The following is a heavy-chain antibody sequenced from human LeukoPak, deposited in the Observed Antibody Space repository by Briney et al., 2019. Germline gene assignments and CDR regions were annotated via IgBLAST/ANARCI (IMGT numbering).Heavy chain of an antibody. Sequence: GGSLRLSCAAFGFTFSSYTMSWVRQAPGKGLEWVSAISGSGGSTYYADSVKGRFTISRDNSKNTLYLQMNSLRAEDTAVYYCAKPLSSGWYLDYFDSWGQGTLVTVSS. V-gene: IGHV3-23*01. CDR1: GFTFSSYT. D-gene: IGHD6-19*01. J-gene: IGHJ4*02. CDR3: AKPLSSGWYLDYFDS. CDR2: ISGSGGST.